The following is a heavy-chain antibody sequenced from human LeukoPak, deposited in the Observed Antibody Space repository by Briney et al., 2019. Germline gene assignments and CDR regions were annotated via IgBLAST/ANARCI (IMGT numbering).Heavy chain of an antibody. J-gene: IGHJ6*03. V-gene: IGHV3-30*02. CDR1: GFTFSSYG. CDR2: IRYDGSNK. D-gene: IGHD6-6*01. Sequence: GGSLRLSCAASGFTFSSYGMHWVRQAPGKGLEWVAFIRYDGSNKYYADSVKGRFTISRDNAKNSLYLQMNSLRAEDTALYFCEKGSIHRGYYYYYMDVWGKGTTVTISS. CDR3: EKGSIHRGYYYYYMDV.